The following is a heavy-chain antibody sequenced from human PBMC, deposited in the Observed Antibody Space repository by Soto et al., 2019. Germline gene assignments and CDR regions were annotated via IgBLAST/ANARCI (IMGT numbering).Heavy chain of an antibody. J-gene: IGHJ6*02. D-gene: IGHD3-16*01. CDR2: INGYTGNT. V-gene: IGHV1-18*01. CDR1: GYTFTSFG. Sequence: QVKLVQSGAEVKKPGASVKVSCKASGYTFTSFGLSWVRQAPVQGLEWMGWINGYTGNTNYAQKFQGRVTMTTDTSTNTAYLDLWTLISDDTAVYYCARSWVTGKGGIDVWGQGTTVTVSS. CDR3: ARSWVTGKGGIDV.